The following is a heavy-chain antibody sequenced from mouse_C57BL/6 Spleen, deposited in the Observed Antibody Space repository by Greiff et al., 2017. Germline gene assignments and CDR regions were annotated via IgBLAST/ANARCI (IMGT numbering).Heavy chain of an antibody. Sequence: VKLVESGAELVKPGASVKISCKASGYAFSSYWMNWVKQRPGQGLEWIGQIYPGDGDTNYNGKFKGKATLTADKSASTAYMQLSSLTSEDSAVYFCAYYGNYDAMDYWGQGTSVTVSS. CDR1: GYAFSSYW. CDR3: AYYGNYDAMDY. CDR2: IYPGDGDT. D-gene: IGHD2-1*01. V-gene: IGHV1-80*01. J-gene: IGHJ4*01.